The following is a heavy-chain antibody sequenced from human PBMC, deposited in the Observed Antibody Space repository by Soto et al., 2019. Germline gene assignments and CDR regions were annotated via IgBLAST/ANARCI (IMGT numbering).Heavy chain of an antibody. Sequence: QVQLQESGPGLVKPSETLSLTCTVSGGSISSYYWSWIRQPPGKGLEWIGYIYYSGSTNYNPSLKSRVTISVDTSKNQFSLKLSSATAADTAVYYCARIVGAPLAGWGYFDYWGQGTLVTVSS. D-gene: IGHD1-26*01. J-gene: IGHJ4*02. CDR3: ARIVGAPLAGWGYFDY. CDR1: GGSISSYY. CDR2: IYYSGST. V-gene: IGHV4-59*01.